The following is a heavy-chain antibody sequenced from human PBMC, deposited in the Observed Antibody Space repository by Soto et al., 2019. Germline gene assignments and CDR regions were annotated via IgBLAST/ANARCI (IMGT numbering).Heavy chain of an antibody. J-gene: IGHJ6*02. CDR3: ARDWVIAAAEPDYYYGMGV. CDR2: INPSGGST. D-gene: IGHD6-13*01. V-gene: IGHV1-46*01. CDR1: GYTFTSYY. Sequence: ASVKVSCKASGYTFTSYYMHWVRQAPGQGLEWMGIINPSGGSTSYAQKFQGRVTMTRDTSTSTVYMELSSLRSEDTAVYYCARDWVIAAAEPDYYYGMGVWGQGTTVTVSS.